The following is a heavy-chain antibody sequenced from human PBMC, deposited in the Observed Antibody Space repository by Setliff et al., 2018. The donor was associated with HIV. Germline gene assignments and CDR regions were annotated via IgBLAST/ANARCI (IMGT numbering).Heavy chain of an antibody. V-gene: IGHV3-30*02. CDR2: IRYDGSNK. CDR1: GFTFSSYG. D-gene: IGHD3-3*01. CDR3: AEDREEYGSGYLKDAFDI. J-gene: IGHJ3*02. Sequence: PGGSLRLSCAASGFTFSSYGMHWVRQAPGKGLEWVAFIRYDGSNKYYADSVKGRFTISRDNSKNTLYLQMNSLRAEDTAVYYCAEDREEYGSGYLKDAFDIWGQGTMVTVSS.